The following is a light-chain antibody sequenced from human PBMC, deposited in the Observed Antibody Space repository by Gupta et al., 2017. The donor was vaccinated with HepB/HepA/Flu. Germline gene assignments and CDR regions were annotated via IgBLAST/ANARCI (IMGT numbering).Light chain of an antibody. CDR3: QTWGTGSWV. CDR1: SGHSTYA. Sequence: QLVLTQSPSASSSLGASVKPTCTLSSGHSTYAIEWHQQQPEKGPRYLMKLNRDGSHTRGDGIPDRFSGSSSGAERYLTISSLQAEDEADYYCQTWGTGSWVFGGGTKLTVL. CDR2: LNRDGSH. J-gene: IGLJ3*02. V-gene: IGLV4-69*01.